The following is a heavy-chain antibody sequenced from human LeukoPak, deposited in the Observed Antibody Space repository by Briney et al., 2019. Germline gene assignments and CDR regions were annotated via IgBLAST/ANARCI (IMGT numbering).Heavy chain of an antibody. Sequence: PGGSLRLSCAASGFTFDSYGMHWVRQAPGKGLEWVSAISGSAGSTYYADSVKGRFTISRDNSKNTLYLQMNSLRAEDTAVYYCNGEYFQHWGQGTLVTVSS. CDR1: GFTFDSYG. J-gene: IGHJ1*01. CDR2: ISGSAGST. V-gene: IGHV3-23*01. CDR3: NGEYFQH.